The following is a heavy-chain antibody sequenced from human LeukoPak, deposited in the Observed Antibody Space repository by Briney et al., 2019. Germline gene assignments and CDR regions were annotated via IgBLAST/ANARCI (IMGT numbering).Heavy chain of an antibody. Sequence: GRSLRLSCAASGFIVSSRHMSWVRQAPGKGLEWVSVIYSGGGTNYADSVKGRFTISRDNSKNTLYLQLNSLRAEDTAVYYCARDRDWQFTDYWGQGTLVTVS. J-gene: IGHJ4*02. CDR2: IYSGGGT. CDR1: GFIVSSRH. D-gene: IGHD2-21*02. CDR3: ARDRDWQFTDY. V-gene: IGHV3-66*01.